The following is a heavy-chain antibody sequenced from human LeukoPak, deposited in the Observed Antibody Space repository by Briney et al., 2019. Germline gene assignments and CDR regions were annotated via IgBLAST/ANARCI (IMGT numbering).Heavy chain of an antibody. Sequence: SETLSLTCSVSGASLSTSPYYWGWIRQPPGKGLEWIGNIYYTGSTYYNVSLNSRVTISIDTSKNLFSLRLSSVTAADTAVYYCARTTEGGYTYDYFYYYYMDVWGKGTTVTISS. V-gene: IGHV4-39*07. J-gene: IGHJ6*03. CDR2: IYYTGST. CDR1: GASLSTSPYY. CDR3: ARTTEGGYTYDYFYYYYMDV. D-gene: IGHD5-18*01.